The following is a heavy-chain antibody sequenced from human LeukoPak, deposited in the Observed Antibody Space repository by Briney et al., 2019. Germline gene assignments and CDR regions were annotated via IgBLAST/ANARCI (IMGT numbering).Heavy chain of an antibody. Sequence: ASVKVSCKASGYTFTSYAMNWVRQAPGQGLEWMGWINTNTGNPTYAQGFTGRFVFSLDTSVSTAYLQISSLKAEDTAVYYCAREPYGTGNYVGEWGSVWGEGTLVTVSS. J-gene: IGHJ4*02. CDR3: AREPYGTGNYVGEWGSV. V-gene: IGHV7-4-1*02. D-gene: IGHD1-7*01. CDR2: INTNTGNP. CDR1: GYTFTSYA.